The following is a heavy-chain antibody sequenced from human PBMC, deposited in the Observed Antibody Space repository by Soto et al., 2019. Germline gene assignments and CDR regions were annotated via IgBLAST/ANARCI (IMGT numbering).Heavy chain of an antibody. V-gene: IGHV3-21*01. D-gene: IGHD3-10*01. CDR2: ISSSSSYI. Sequence: EVQLVESGGGLVKPGGSLRLSCAASGFTFSSYSMNWVRQSPGKGLEWVSSISSSSSYIYYADSVKGRFTISRDNAKNSLYLQMNSLRAEDTAVYYCARDPGFRGGGWFDPWGQGTLVTVSS. CDR1: GFTFSSYS. J-gene: IGHJ5*02. CDR3: ARDPGFRGGGWFDP.